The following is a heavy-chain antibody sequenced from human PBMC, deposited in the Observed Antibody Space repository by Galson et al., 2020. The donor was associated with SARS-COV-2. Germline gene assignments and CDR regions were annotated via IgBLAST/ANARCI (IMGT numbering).Heavy chain of an antibody. V-gene: IGHV1-2*06. D-gene: IGHD1-1*01. Sequence: ASVKVSCKASGYTFSGHYMHWVRLAPGQGLEWMGRINPNSGDTDVAQKFQGRVTITADEPTTTAYMELTSLKSDDTAVYFCVRGEVQTLDYWGQGTLVTVSS. CDR3: VRGEVQTLDY. CDR1: GYTFSGHY. J-gene: IGHJ4*02. CDR2: INPNSGDT.